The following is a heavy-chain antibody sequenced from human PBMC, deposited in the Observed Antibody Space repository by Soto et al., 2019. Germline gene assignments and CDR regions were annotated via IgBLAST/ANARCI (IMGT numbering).Heavy chain of an antibody. V-gene: IGHV4-4*02. CDR1: GGSISSSNW. D-gene: IGHD2-15*01. CDR2: IYHSGST. Sequence: PSETLSLTCAVSGGSISSSNWWSWVRQPPGKGLEWIGEIYHSGSTNYNPSLKSRVTISVDKSKNQFSLKLSSVTAADTAVYYCARTAMVVSYYYYGMDAWGQGTTVTVS. J-gene: IGHJ6*02. CDR3: ARTAMVVSYYYYGMDA.